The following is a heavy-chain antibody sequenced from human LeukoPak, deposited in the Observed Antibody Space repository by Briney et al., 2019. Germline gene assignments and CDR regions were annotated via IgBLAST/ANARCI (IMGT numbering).Heavy chain of an antibody. Sequence: SQTLSLTCAVSGGSISSGGYPWSWIRQPPGKGLEWIGYIYHSGSTYYNPSLKSRVTISVDRSKNQFSLKLSSVTAADTDVYYCARGRWVDYGGNSDAFDIWGQGTMVTVSS. CDR2: IYHSGST. J-gene: IGHJ3*02. CDR1: GGSISSGGYP. V-gene: IGHV4-30-2*01. D-gene: IGHD4-23*01. CDR3: ARGRWVDYGGNSDAFDI.